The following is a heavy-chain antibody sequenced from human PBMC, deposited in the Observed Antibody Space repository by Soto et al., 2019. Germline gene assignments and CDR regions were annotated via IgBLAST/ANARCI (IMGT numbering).Heavy chain of an antibody. V-gene: IGHV3-23*01. D-gene: IGHD3-10*01. CDR2: ISGSGGST. Sequence: GGSLRLSCAASGFTFSSYAMSWVRQAPGKGLEWVSAISGSGGSTYYADSVKGRFTISRDNSKNTLYLQMNSLRAEDTAVYYCAKSGSGYYGSGSYYYFDYWGQGTLVTVSS. CDR3: AKSGSGYYGSGSYYYFDY. J-gene: IGHJ4*02. CDR1: GFTFSSYA.